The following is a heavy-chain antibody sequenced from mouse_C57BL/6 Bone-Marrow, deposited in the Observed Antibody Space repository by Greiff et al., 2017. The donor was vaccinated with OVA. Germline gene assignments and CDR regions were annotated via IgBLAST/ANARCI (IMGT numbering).Heavy chain of an antibody. J-gene: IGHJ2*01. CDR3: ARWGVYGNSFDY. CDR2: IYPGDGDT. V-gene: IGHV1-82*01. CDR1: GYAFSSSW. Sequence: VKLQESGPELVKPGASVKISCKASGYAFSSSWMNWVKQRPGKGLEWIGRIYPGDGDTNYNGKFKGKATLTADKSSSTAYMQLSSLTSEDSAVYFCARWGVYGNSFDYWGQGTTLTVSS. D-gene: IGHD2-1*01.